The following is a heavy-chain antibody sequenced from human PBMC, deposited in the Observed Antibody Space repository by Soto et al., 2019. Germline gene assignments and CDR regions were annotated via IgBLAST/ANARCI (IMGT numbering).Heavy chain of an antibody. CDR3: AREGDYPYYYYGMDV. CDR1: GYTFTRYG. Sequence: QVQLVQSGAEVKKPGASVKVSCKASGYTFTRYGITWVRQARGQGLEWMGWINGYNGNTKYAQKLQGRVTMTTDTSTSTAYMELRSLTSDDTAVYYCAREGDYPYYYYGMDVWGQGTTVNVSS. J-gene: IGHJ6*02. CDR2: INGYNGNT. V-gene: IGHV1-18*01. D-gene: IGHD4-17*01.